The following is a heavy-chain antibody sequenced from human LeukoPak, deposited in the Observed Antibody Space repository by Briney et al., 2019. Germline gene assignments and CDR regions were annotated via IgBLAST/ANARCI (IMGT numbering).Heavy chain of an antibody. D-gene: IGHD2-15*01. CDR3: ARFSGRN. Sequence: GGSLRLSCAASGFTLSTCDMHWVRQAPGKGLEWVASISDDGNNNYYADSVKGRFTISRDNAKNSLYLQMGSLRAEDTAVYYCARFSGRNWGQGTLVTVSS. V-gene: IGHV3-30-3*01. CDR1: GFTLSTCD. CDR2: ISDDGNNN. J-gene: IGHJ4*02.